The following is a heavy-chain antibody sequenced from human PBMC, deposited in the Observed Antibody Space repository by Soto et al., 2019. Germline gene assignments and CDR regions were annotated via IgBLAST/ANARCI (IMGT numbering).Heavy chain of an antibody. CDR3: ARRNSSGNWLGP. D-gene: IGHD2-15*01. V-gene: IGHV4-61*01. Sequence: QVQLQESGPGLVNPSETLSLTCFVSGASVSTPTYYWTWIRQPPGKGLEWIGYMSNSGSTNYNPSLQSRLSISADTSKNQSSLKLNFVSAADTAIYYCARRNSSGNWLGPWGQGTLVTVSS. CDR2: MSNSGST. J-gene: IGHJ5*02. CDR1: GASVSTPTYY.